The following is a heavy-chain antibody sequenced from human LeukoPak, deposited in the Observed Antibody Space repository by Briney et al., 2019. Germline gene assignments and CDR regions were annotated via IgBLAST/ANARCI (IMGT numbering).Heavy chain of an antibody. CDR2: KNQDGSDK. Sequence: GGSLRLSCAASGFTFTSYWMIWVRQAPGKGLEWVADKNQDGSDKYYVGSVKGRFTISRDNAKNSLYRQMNSLRAEDTAVYYCARLNVDIVATTSYFFDYWGQGSLVTVSS. CDR1: GFTFTSYW. CDR3: ARLNVDIVATTSYFFDY. D-gene: IGHD5-12*01. V-gene: IGHV3-7*01. J-gene: IGHJ4*02.